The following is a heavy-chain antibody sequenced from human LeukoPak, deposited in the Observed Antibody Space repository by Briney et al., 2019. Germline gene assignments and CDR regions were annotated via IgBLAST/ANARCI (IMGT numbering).Heavy chain of an antibody. CDR3: AKKSGDHFHFDF. D-gene: IGHD2-21*01. CDR1: GFTFKTHA. CDR2: IGTSGANT. Sequence: GGSLRLSCAASGFTFKTHAMSWVRQTPGKGLEWVATIGTSGANTYHADSVKGRFTISRDNSKSTLYLQMNSLRAEDTAVYHCAKKSGDHFHFDFWGQGTLVTVSS. V-gene: IGHV3-23*01. J-gene: IGHJ4*02.